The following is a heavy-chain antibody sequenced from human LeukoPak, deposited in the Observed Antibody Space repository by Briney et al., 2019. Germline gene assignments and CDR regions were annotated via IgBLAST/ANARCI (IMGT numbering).Heavy chain of an antibody. Sequence: VASVKVSCKGSGYTLTELSMHWVRQAPGKGLEWMGGFDPEDGEIIYAQRFQGRVTMTEDTSTDTAYMELSRLRSEDTAMYYCAKAKGPGWGDAFDIWGQGTMVTVSS. CDR3: AKAKGPGWGDAFDI. J-gene: IGHJ3*02. D-gene: IGHD7-27*01. CDR2: FDPEDGEI. V-gene: IGHV1-24*01. CDR1: GYTLTELS.